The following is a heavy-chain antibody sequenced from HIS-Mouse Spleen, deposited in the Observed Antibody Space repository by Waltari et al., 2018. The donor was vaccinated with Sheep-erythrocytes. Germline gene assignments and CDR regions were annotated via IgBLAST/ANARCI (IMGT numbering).Heavy chain of an antibody. V-gene: IGHV3-13*01. CDR1: GFTFSSYD. J-gene: IGHJ6*02. CDR2: IGTAVDT. Sequence: EVQLVESGGGLVQPGGSLRLSCAASGFTFSSYDMHWVRQATGKGLEWVSAIGTAVDTYYPGSVKGRFTISRENAKNSLYLQMNSLRAGDTAVYYCARDYYYGMDVWGQGTTVTVSS. CDR3: ARDYYYGMDV.